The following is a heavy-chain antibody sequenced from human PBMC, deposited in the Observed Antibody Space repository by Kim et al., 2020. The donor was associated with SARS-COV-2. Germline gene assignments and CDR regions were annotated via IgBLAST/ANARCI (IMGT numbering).Heavy chain of an antibody. CDR3: AKDQIAARPGFWGYYYYGMDV. J-gene: IGHJ6*02. Sequence: GGSLRLSCAASGFTFSSYAMSWVRQAPGKGLEWVSVIYSGGSSTYYADSVKGRFTISRDNSKNTLYLQMNSLRAEDTAVYYCAKDQIAARPGFWGYYYYGMDVCGQGTTVTVSS. CDR2: IYSGGSST. D-gene: IGHD6-6*01. CDR1: GFTFSSYA. V-gene: IGHV3-23*03.